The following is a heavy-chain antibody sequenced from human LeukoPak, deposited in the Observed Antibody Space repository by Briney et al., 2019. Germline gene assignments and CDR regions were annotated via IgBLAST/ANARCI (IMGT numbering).Heavy chain of an antibody. D-gene: IGHD4-17*01. CDR3: AGLFTVTTSGYYFDY. Sequence: GGSLRLSCAASGFTFSSYWMHWVRQAPGKGLVWVSRINSDGSSTSYADSVKGRFTISRDNAKNTLYLQMNSLRAEDTAVYYCAGLFTVTTSGYYFDYWGQGTLVTVSS. CDR2: INSDGSST. J-gene: IGHJ4*02. CDR1: GFTFSSYW. V-gene: IGHV3-74*01.